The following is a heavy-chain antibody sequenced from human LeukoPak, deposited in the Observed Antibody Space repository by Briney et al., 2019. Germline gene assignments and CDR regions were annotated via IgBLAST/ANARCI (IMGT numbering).Heavy chain of an antibody. CDR2: ISHRGRT. Sequence: SETLSLTCAVYGGSVSGYYWSWIRQPPGKGLEWIGEISHRGRTHYNPSLKGRVTMSVDTSKNQFALEVDSVTAADTAVYYCARIPLYFLEPFDYWGQGILVTVSS. CDR1: GGSVSGYY. CDR3: ARIPLYFLEPFDY. V-gene: IGHV4-34*01. D-gene: IGHD3-3*01. J-gene: IGHJ4*02.